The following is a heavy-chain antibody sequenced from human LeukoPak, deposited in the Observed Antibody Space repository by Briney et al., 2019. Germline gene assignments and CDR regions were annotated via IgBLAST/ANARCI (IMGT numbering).Heavy chain of an antibody. D-gene: IGHD6-13*01. CDR3: AKVGSSWYFDY. V-gene: IGHV3-23*01. J-gene: IGHJ4*02. CDR1: GFAFSSYA. CDR2: ISGSSGGT. Sequence: GGSLRLSCAASGFAFSSYAMSWVRQAPGKGLEWVSHISGSSGGTYYADSVKGRFTISRDSSKNTLYLQVNSLRAEDTAVYYCAKVGSSWYFDYWGQGTLVTVSS.